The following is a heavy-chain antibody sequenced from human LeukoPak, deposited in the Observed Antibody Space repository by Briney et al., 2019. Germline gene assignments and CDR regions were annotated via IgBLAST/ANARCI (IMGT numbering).Heavy chain of an antibody. V-gene: IGHV3-7*01. CDR2: IKQDESEK. CDR1: GFTFSTYW. CDR3: ARDRGAHNWFDP. J-gene: IGHJ5*02. D-gene: IGHD3-10*01. Sequence: GGSLRLSCVASGFTFSTYWMNWVRQAPGKGLEWVAKIKQDESEKYYVDSVKGRFTISGDNAKNSLFLQMNSLRAEDTAVYYCARDRGAHNWFDPWGQGTLVTVSS.